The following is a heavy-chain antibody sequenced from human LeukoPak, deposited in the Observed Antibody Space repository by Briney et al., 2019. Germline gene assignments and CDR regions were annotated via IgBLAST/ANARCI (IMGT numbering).Heavy chain of an antibody. J-gene: IGHJ3*02. CDR1: GGSFSGYY. CDR2: INHSGST. Sequence: SQTLSLTCADYGGSFSGYYWNWIRQPPGKGLEWIGEINHSGSTNYISSLKSRVTISIDTSKNQFSLKMSSVTAADTAVYYCARGLMGAGSSGAFDIWGQGTLVTVSS. CDR3: ARGLMGAGSSGAFDI. D-gene: IGHD1-26*01. V-gene: IGHV4-34*01.